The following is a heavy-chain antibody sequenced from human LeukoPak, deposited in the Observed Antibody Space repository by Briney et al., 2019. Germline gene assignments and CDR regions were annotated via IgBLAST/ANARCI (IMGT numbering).Heavy chain of an antibody. D-gene: IGHD2-2*01. Sequence: SETLSLTCTVSGGSISSYYWSWIRQPPGKGLEWIGYIYYSGSTNYNPSLKSRVTISVDTSKNQFSLKLSSVTAADTAVYYCARSRLLKPAANWFDPWGQGTLVTVSS. CDR2: IYYSGST. J-gene: IGHJ5*02. V-gene: IGHV4-59*01. CDR1: GGSISSYY. CDR3: ARSRLLKPAANWFDP.